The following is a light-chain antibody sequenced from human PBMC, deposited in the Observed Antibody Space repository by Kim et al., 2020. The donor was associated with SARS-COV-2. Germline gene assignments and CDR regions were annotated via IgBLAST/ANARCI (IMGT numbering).Light chain of an antibody. CDR3: QEYYSAPYT. Sequence: SESVGDRVTITCRANQGISNNLAWYQQEPGKGPQLLIYATSTLQSGVPSRFSGSTSGADFTLTINSLQPEDVATYSCQEYYSAPYTFGQGTKLEI. V-gene: IGKV1-27*01. J-gene: IGKJ2*01. CDR2: ATS. CDR1: QGISNN.